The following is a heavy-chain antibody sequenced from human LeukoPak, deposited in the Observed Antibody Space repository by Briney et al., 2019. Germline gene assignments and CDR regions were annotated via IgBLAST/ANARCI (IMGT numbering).Heavy chain of an antibody. CDR2: IIPIFGTA. D-gene: IGHD5-18*01. J-gene: IGHJ5*02. Sequence: SVKVSCKASGYTFTSYGISWVRQAPGQGLEWMGGIIPIFGTANYAQKFQGRVTITADESTSTAYMELSSLRSEDTAVYYCARSLPRVLQLWLLGSNWFDPWGQGTLVTVSS. CDR1: GYTFTSYG. CDR3: ARSLPRVLQLWLLGSNWFDP. V-gene: IGHV1-69*13.